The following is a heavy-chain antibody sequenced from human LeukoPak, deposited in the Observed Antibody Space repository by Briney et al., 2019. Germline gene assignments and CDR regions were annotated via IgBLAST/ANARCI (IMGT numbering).Heavy chain of an antibody. V-gene: IGHV3-23*01. Sequence: GGSLRLSCAASGFTFSSYAMSWVRQAPGKGLEWVSAISGSGGSTYYADSVKGRFTISRDNSKNTLYLQMNSLRAEDTAVYYCAKGPRYYYDSSGYFHFVYWAREPWSPSPQ. D-gene: IGHD3-22*01. CDR1: GFTFSSYA. J-gene: IGHJ4*02. CDR3: AKGPRYYYDSSGYFHFVY. CDR2: ISGSGGST.